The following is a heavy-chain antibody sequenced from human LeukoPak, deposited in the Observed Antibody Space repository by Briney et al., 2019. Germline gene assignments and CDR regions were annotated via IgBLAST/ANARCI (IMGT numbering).Heavy chain of an antibody. CDR3: ARVTLPSGVRYFDWLLPGDY. Sequence: PGGSLRLSCAASGFTFSSYAMHWVRQAPGKWLEWVAVISYDGSNKYYADSVKGRFTISRDNSKNTLYLQMNSLRAEDTAVYYCARVTLPSGVRYFDWLLPGDYWGQGTLVTVSS. CDR2: ISYDGSNK. CDR1: GFTFSSYA. D-gene: IGHD3-9*01. V-gene: IGHV3-30*04. J-gene: IGHJ4*02.